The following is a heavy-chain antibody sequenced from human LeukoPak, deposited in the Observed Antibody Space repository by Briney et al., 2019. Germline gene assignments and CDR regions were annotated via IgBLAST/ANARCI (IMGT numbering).Heavy chain of an antibody. Sequence: SQTLSLTCTVSGGSISSGDYYWSWIRQPPGTDLEWIGYIYYSGSTYYNPSLKSRVTISVDTSKNQFSLKLSSVTAADTAVYYCARVADTAMDFDYWGQGTLVSVSS. CDR2: IYYSGST. J-gene: IGHJ4*02. V-gene: IGHV4-30-4*01. CDR3: ARVADTAMDFDY. CDR1: GGSISSGDYY. D-gene: IGHD5-18*01.